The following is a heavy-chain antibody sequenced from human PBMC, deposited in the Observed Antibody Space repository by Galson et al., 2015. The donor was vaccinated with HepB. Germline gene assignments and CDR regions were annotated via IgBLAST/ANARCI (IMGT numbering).Heavy chain of an antibody. CDR3: AKRLPEYIVVVPAATDDAFDI. CDR2: ISYDGSNK. V-gene: IGHV3-30*18. Sequence: SLRLSCAASGFTFSSYGMHWVRQAPGKGLEWVAVISYDGSNKYYADSVKGRFTISRDNSKNTLYLQMNSLRAEDTAVYYCAKRLPEYIVVVPAATDDAFDIWGQGTMVTVSS. CDR1: GFTFSSYG. J-gene: IGHJ3*02. D-gene: IGHD2-2*01.